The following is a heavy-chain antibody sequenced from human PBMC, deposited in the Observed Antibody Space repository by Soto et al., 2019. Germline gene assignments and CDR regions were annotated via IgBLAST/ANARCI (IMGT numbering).Heavy chain of an antibody. J-gene: IGHJ5*02. CDR2: ISGSGGST. Sequence: VQLVETGGGLIQPGGSLRLSCAASGFTVSSNYMSWVRQAPGKGLEWVSAISGSGGSTYYADSVKGRFTISRDNSKNTLYLQMNSLRAEDTAVYYCAKTAGVAGTKGWFDPWGQGTLVTVSS. CDR1: GFTVSSNY. D-gene: IGHD6-19*01. CDR3: AKTAGVAGTKGWFDP. V-gene: IGHV3-23*04.